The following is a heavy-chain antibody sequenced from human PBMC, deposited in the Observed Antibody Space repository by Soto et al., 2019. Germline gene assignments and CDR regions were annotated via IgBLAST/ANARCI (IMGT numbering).Heavy chain of an antibody. Sequence: QVQLVESGGGVVQPGRSLRLSCAASGFTFSSYAMHWVRQAPGKGLEWVAVISYDGSNKYYADSVKGRFTISRDNSKNTLYLQMNSLRAEDTAVYYCARPRRIVWTATPYYYGMDVWGQGTTVTVSS. CDR3: ARPRRIVWTATPYYYGMDV. V-gene: IGHV3-30-3*01. D-gene: IGHD2-15*01. CDR1: GFTFSSYA. CDR2: ISYDGSNK. J-gene: IGHJ6*02.